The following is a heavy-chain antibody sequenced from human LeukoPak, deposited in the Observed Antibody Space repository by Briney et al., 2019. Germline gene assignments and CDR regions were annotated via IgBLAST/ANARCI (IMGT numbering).Heavy chain of an antibody. D-gene: IGHD3-22*01. V-gene: IGHV4-4*02. CDR1: GGSISSNNW. J-gene: IGHJ3*02. CDR2: IYHSGST. Sequence: PSETLSLTCAVSGGSISSNNWWSWVRQPPGKGREWIGEIYHSGSTNYNPSFKSRVTISVDKSKHPFSLRLRSLTAPETAVYYCASGIIMTVGNSAFDTWGQGTMVTVSS. CDR3: ASGIIMTVGNSAFDT.